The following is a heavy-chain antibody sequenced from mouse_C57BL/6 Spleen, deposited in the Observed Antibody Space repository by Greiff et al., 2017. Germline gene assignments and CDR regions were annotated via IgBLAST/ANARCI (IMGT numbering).Heavy chain of an antibody. CDR2: INPYNGGT. J-gene: IGHJ3*01. Sequence: VQLQQSGPVLVKPGASVKMSCKASGYTFTDYYMNWVKQSHGKSLEWIGVINPYNGGTSYNQKFKGKATLTVDKSSSTAYMELNSLTSEDSAVXYGARDEYDGAGLAYWGQGTLVTVSA. CDR3: ARDEYDGAGLAY. V-gene: IGHV1-19*01. D-gene: IGHD2-4*01. CDR1: GYTFTDYY.